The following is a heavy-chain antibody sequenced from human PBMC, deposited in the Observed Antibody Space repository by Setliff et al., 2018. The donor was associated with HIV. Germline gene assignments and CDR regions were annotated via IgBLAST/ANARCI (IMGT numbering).Heavy chain of an antibody. D-gene: IGHD4-4*01. CDR3: ARMDDYSNAANY. V-gene: IGHV1-46*01. CDR2: INPSDGTT. J-gene: IGHJ4*02. Sequence: ASVKVSCKASGYTFTSCFMHWVRQAPGQGLEYMGIINPSDGTTDYTQKFQDRVTMTSDTSTSTVYMELSRLRSDDTAVYYCARMDDYSNAANYWGQGTLVTVSS. CDR1: GYTFTSCF.